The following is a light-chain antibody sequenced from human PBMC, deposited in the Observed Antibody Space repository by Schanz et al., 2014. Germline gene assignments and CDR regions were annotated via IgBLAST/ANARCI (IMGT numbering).Light chain of an antibody. Sequence: DIQMTQSPSTLSASVGDRVTITCRARQNINSWLAWYQQKPGKAPKLLIYKASSLQSGVPSRFSGSGSGTEFTLTISSLQPDDFATYYCLQDYNYPYTFGQGTKLEIK. CDR1: QNINSW. CDR3: LQDYNYPYT. J-gene: IGKJ2*01. V-gene: IGKV1-5*03. CDR2: KAS.